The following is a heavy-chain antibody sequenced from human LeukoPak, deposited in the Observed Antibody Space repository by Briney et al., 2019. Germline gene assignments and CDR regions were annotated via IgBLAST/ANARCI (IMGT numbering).Heavy chain of an antibody. CDR1: GYTFTSYA. J-gene: IGHJ4*02. CDR3: ARENGVYDSSGYYPIAFDY. CDR2: INTNTGNP. V-gene: IGHV7-4-1*02. Sequence: GASVKVSCKASGYTFTSYAMNWVRQAPGQGLEWIGWINTNTGNPTYAQGFTGRFVFSLDTSVSTAYLQISSLKAEDTAVYYCARENGVYDSSGYYPIAFDYWGQGTLVTVSS. D-gene: IGHD3-22*01.